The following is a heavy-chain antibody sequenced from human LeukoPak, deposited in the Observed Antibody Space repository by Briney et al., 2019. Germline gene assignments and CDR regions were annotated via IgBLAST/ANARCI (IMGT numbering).Heavy chain of an antibody. CDR2: ISGSGGST. D-gene: IGHD4-17*01. Sequence: TGGSLRLSCAASGFTFSSYAMSWVRQAPGKGLEWVSAISGSGGSTYYADSVKGRFTISRDNSKNTLYLQMNSLRAEDTAVYYCAKDDYGDRIFDYWGQGTLVTVSS. J-gene: IGHJ4*02. CDR1: GFTFSSYA. CDR3: AKDDYGDRIFDY. V-gene: IGHV3-23*01.